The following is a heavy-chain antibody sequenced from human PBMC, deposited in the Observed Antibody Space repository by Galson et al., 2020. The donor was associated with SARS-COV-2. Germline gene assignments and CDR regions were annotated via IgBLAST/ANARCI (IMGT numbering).Heavy chain of an antibody. CDR3: ARLSSWRDPLANYYGMDV. CDR2: IYTSGST. V-gene: IGHV4-61*02. Sequence: SETLSLTCTVSGGSISSGSYYWSWIRQPAGKGLEWIGRIYTSGSTNYNPSLKSRVTISVDTSKNQFSLKLSSVTAADTAVYYCARLSSWRDPLANYYGMDVWGQGTTVTVSS. J-gene: IGHJ6*02. CDR1: GGSISSGSYY. D-gene: IGHD6-13*01.